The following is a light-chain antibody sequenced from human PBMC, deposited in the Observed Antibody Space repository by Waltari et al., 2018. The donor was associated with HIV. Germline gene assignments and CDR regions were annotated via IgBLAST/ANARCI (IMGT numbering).Light chain of an antibody. CDR1: SGINVGTYT. J-gene: IGLJ3*02. Sequence: QAVLTQPASLSASPGASASLPCTLHSGINVGTYTISWYQQQPGSHPQFLLSYKSDSDKQQGSGVPSRFSGSKDASANAGILLISGLQSEDEADYYCLIWHSSAWVFGGGTKLTVL. CDR3: LIWHSSAWV. CDR2: YKSDSDK. V-gene: IGLV5-45*01.